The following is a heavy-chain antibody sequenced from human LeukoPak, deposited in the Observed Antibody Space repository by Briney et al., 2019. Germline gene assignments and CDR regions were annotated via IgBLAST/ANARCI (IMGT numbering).Heavy chain of an antibody. V-gene: IGHV7-4-1*02. CDR3: ARESLQDGYIGDNWFDP. CDR1: GYTFTSYA. Sequence: ASVKVSCKASGYTFTSYAMNWVRQAPGQGLEWMGWINTNTGNPTYAQGFTGRFVFSLDTSVSTAYLQISSLKAEDTAVYYCARESLQDGYIGDNWFDPWGQGTLVTVSS. J-gene: IGHJ5*02. D-gene: IGHD5-24*01. CDR2: INTNTGNP.